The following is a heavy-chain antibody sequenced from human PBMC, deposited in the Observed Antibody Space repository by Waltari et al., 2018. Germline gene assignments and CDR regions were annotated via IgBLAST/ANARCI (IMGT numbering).Heavy chain of an antibody. CDR2: INHSGST. J-gene: IGHJ3*02. CDR1: GGSFSGYY. CDR3: ARGLKNAFDI. V-gene: IGHV4-34*01. Sequence: QVQLQQWGAGLLKPSETLSLTCAVYGGSFSGYYWSWIRQPPGKGLEWIGEINHSGSTNYNPSLKSRVTISVDTSKNQFSLKLSSVTAADTAVYYCARGLKNAFDIWGQGTMVTVSS.